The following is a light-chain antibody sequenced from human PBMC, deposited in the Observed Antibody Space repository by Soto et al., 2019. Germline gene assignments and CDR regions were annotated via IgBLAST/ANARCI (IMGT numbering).Light chain of an antibody. V-gene: IGKV3-15*01. Sequence: EIVLTQSPATLSLSPGERATLSCRASQSIGTYLAWYQQRPGQAPRLLMYGASTRATETPARFSGSGSATDFTLTISSLQSEDFAVYYCQQYNNWPPYTFGQGTKVDIK. CDR2: GAS. CDR3: QQYNNWPPYT. J-gene: IGKJ2*01. CDR1: QSIGTY.